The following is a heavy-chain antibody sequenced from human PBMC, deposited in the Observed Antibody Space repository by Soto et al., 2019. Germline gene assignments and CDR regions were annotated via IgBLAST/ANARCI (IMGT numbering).Heavy chain of an antibody. Sequence: QVQLQESGPGLVKPSETLSLTCTVSGGSISSYYWSWIRQPPGKGLEWIGYIYYSGSTNYNPSLXSXXXIXXDTSKNQVSLKLSSVPAADTAVYYSARRYGTTFAYWGQGTLVTVSS. CDR2: IYYSGST. D-gene: IGHD1-7*01. V-gene: IGHV4-59*01. J-gene: IGHJ4*02. CDR3: ARRYGTTFAY. CDR1: GGSISSYY.